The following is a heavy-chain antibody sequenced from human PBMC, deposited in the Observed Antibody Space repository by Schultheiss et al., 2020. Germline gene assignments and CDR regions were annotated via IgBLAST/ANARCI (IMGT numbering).Heavy chain of an antibody. CDR3: AKDGITMIVVVTMYYFDY. CDR2: INPNSGGT. V-gene: IGHV1-2*02. J-gene: IGHJ4*02. Sequence: ASVKVSCKASGYTFTGYYMHWVRQAPGQGLEWMGWINPNSGGTNYAQKFQGRVTMTRDTSTSTVYMELSSLRSEDTAVYYCAKDGITMIVVVTMYYFDYWGQGTLVTVSS. D-gene: IGHD3-22*01. CDR1: GYTFTGYY.